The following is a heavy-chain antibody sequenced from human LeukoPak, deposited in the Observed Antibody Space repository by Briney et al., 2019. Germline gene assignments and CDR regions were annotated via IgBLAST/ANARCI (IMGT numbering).Heavy chain of an antibody. Sequence: PSETLSLTCTVSGGSISGSNYHWGWIRQPPAKGLEWVGTVHHSGSAYYNPSLRSRTSMSVDTSKNQFSLKLTSVTAADTAVYYCAREPNAWGQGTLVTVSS. CDR3: AREPNA. CDR2: VHHSGSA. CDR1: GGSISGSNYH. J-gene: IGHJ5*02. V-gene: IGHV4-39*07.